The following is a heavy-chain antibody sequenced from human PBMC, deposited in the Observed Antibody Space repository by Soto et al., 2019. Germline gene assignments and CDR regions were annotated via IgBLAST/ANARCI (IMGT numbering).Heavy chain of an antibody. D-gene: IGHD2-15*01. V-gene: IGHV4-34*01. CDR2: INHSGST. J-gene: IGHJ4*02. Sequence: PSETLSLTCAVCGESFSGYSSSYIHQPPGKGLEWIGEINHSGSTSYNPSLKSRVTISVDTSKNQFSLKLSSVTAADTAVYYCGRGRKWAYCSGGSCYLYYFDYWGQGTLVTVPS. CDR3: GRGRKWAYCSGGSCYLYYFDY. CDR1: GESFSGYS.